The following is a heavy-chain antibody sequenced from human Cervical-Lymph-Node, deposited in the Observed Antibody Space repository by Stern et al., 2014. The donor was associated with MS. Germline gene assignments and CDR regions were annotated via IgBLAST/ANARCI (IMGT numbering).Heavy chain of an antibody. D-gene: IGHD4-11*01. CDR1: GFTFSNSG. J-gene: IGHJ4*02. CDR3: ARERGLHSGNYARYFDY. CDR2: IWYDGTNK. V-gene: IGHV3-33*01. Sequence: VQLVESGGGVVQPGRSLRLSCAASGFTFSNSGMHLVRQAPGKGLEWLALIWYDGTNKYYIESVKGRFTISRDNSKNTLYLQMRSLRAEDTAVYYCARERGLHSGNYARYFDYWGQGTLVTVSS.